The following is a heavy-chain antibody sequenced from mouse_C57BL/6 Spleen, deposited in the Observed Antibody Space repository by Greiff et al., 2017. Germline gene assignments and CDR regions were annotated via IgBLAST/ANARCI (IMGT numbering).Heavy chain of an antibody. CDR2: ISSGSSTI. V-gene: IGHV5-17*01. J-gene: IGHJ1*03. D-gene: IGHD1-1*01. CDR1: GFTFSDSG. CDR3: ARPGLRYWYFDV. Sequence: EVMLVESGGGLVKPGGSLKLSCAASGFTFSDSGMHWVRQAPEKGLEWVAYISSGSSTIYYADTVKGRFTISRDNAKNTLFLQMTSLRSEDTAMYYCARPGLRYWYFDVWGTGTTVTVSS.